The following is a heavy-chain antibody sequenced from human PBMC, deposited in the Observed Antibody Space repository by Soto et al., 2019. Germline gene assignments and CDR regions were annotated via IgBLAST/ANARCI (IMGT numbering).Heavy chain of an antibody. D-gene: IGHD5-12*01. Sequence: TSETLSLTCTVSGGSISSYYWSWIRQPPGKGLEWIGYIYYSGSTNYNPSLKSRVTISVDTSKNQFSLKLSSVTAADTAVYYCAGAGLSEGGMDVWGQGTTVTVSS. CDR1: GGSISSYY. CDR3: AGAGLSEGGMDV. J-gene: IGHJ6*02. CDR2: IYYSGST. V-gene: IGHV4-59*01.